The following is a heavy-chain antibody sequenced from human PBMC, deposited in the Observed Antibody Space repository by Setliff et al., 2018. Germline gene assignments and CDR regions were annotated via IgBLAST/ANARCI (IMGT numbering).Heavy chain of an antibody. Sequence: ASETLSLTCAAYGGTFSDYYWTWIRQPPGKGLEWVGEINHRGSTNYNPSLKSRVTISVDTSKDQFSLKLNSMTAADTAVYYCARVSGFLYVDVWGKGTTVTVSS. CDR3: ARVSGFLYVDV. V-gene: IGHV4-34*01. D-gene: IGHD3-3*01. J-gene: IGHJ6*03. CDR2: INHRGST. CDR1: GGTFSDYY.